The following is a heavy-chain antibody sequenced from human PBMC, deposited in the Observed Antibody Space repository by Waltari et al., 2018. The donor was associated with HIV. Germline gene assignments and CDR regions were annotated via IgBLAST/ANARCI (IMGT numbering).Heavy chain of an antibody. J-gene: IGHJ6*02. V-gene: IGHV3-15*01. Sequence: EVQLVESGGGLVKPGGSLRLSWSASGFPFSNAWLGWVRQAPGKGLAWCGRIKSKTEGGTTDYAAPVKGRFTISRDDSKNTLYLQMNSLKTEDTAVYYCTTLVLLGVGMDVWGQGTTVTVSS. CDR1: GFPFSNAW. CDR2: IKSKTEGGTT. D-gene: IGHD3-10*01. CDR3: TTLVLLGVGMDV.